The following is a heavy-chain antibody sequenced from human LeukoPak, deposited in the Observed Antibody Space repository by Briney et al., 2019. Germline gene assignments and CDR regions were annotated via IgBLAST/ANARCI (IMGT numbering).Heavy chain of an antibody. D-gene: IGHD3-22*01. Sequence: PGGPLRLSCAASGFTFSSYAMSWVRQAPGKGLEWVSAISGSGGSTYYADSVKGRFTISRDNSKNTLYLQMNSLRAEDTAVYYCAKDGPNYYDSSGYPGDWFDPWGQGTLVTVSS. CDR1: GFTFSSYA. CDR2: ISGSGGST. V-gene: IGHV3-23*01. CDR3: AKDGPNYYDSSGYPGDWFDP. J-gene: IGHJ5*02.